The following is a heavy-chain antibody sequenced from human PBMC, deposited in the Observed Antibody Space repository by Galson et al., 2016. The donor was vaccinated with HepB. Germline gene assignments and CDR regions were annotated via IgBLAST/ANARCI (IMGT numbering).Heavy chain of an antibody. CDR2: IWYDGSNK. CDR3: AKSGTYSSSSGWFDP. Sequence: SLRLSCAASGFTFSNYAIHWVRQTPGQGLEWVAVIWYDGSNKYYSDSVRGRFTISRDNSKNTSYLQMNSLRPEDTALYYCAKSGTYSSSSGWFDPWGQGTLVTVSS. V-gene: IGHV3-33*03. D-gene: IGHD6-6*01. CDR1: GFTFSNYA. J-gene: IGHJ5*02.